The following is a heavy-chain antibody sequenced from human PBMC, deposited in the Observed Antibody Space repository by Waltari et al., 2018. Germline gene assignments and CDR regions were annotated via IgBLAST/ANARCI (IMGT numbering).Heavy chain of an antibody. Sequence: EVQLLESGGGLVQPGGSLRLSCAASGFTFSSYAMSWVRWAPGKGLEWVSAIRGGVCRTDYADAVKGRVTLSTDNSKTRLYLQMNGRRAEDTAVYYCANPFAAVAANDDYWGQGTLVTVSS. CDR2: IRGGVCRT. D-gene: IGHD6-19*01. V-gene: IGHV3-23*01. J-gene: IGHJ4*02. CDR3: ANPFAAVAANDDY. CDR1: GFTFSSYA.